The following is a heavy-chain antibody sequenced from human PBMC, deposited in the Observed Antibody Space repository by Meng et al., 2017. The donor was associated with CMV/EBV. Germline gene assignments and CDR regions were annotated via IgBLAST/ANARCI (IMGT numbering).Heavy chain of an antibody. V-gene: IGHV3-30*04. CDR3: ARVARGDGYNAFDY. CDR2: ISYDGSNK. D-gene: IGHD5-24*01. CDR1: GFTFSSYA. Sequence: GESLKIPCSASGFTFSSYAMHWVRQAPGKGLEWVAVISYDGSNKYYADSVKGRFTISRDNSKNTLYLQMNSLRAEDTAVYYCARVARGDGYNAFDYWGQGTLVTVSS. J-gene: IGHJ4*02.